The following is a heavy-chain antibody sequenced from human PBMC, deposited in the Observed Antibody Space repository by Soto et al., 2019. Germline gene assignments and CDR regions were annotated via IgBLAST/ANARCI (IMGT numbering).Heavy chain of an antibody. J-gene: IGHJ4*01. D-gene: IGHD2-15*01. V-gene: IGHV4-59*01. CDR2: IFHSGNA. Sequence: XETLSLTCTVSVVSMRNVYWSCIRHPPGKRLEWIGFIFHSGNAKYNPSLKSRVTISIDTSKSKFSLSLDSVTAADTAVYFWARANALKLPFDYWCLGTLVTVSS. CDR1: VVSMRNVY. CDR3: ARANALKLPFDY.